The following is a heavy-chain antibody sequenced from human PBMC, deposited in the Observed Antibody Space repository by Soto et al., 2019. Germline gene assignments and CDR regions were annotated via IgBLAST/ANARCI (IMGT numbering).Heavy chain of an antibody. CDR2: ISSDSSRI. J-gene: IGHJ4*02. D-gene: IGHD5-18*01. CDR3: ARAPKRGYSYGVDY. V-gene: IGHV3-11*01. CDR1: GFTFSDYY. Sequence: QVQLVESGGGLAKPGGSLRLSCVASGFTFSDYYMTWIRQTPGKGLEWISYISSDSSRIYYADSVKGRFTISRDNAKNSLHLEMNSLRAEDSAVYCCARAPKRGYSYGVDYWGQGTLVTVSS.